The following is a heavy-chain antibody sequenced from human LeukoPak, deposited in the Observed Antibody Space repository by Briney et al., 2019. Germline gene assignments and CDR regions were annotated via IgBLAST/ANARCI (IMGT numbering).Heavy chain of an antibody. Sequence: GGSLRLSCAASGFTFSSYWMSWVRQAPGKGLEWVANIKQDGSEKYYVDSVKGRFTISRDNAKNSLYLQMNSLRAEDTAMYYCARLLVVPAADYFDYWGQGTLVTVSS. J-gene: IGHJ4*02. CDR1: GFTFSSYW. CDR2: IKQDGSEK. CDR3: ARLLVVPAADYFDY. V-gene: IGHV3-7*03. D-gene: IGHD2-2*01.